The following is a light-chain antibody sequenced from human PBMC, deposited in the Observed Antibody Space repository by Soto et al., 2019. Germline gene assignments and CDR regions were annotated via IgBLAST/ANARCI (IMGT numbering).Light chain of an antibody. J-gene: IGKJ1*01. Sequence: DIQMTQSPSSLSASVGDRVTITCRASQGIRNDLGWYQQKPGKAPNLLIYGASNLQSGVPSRFSGSGSGTEFTLTISSLRPEDFTTYYCQQTYTYPRTFGQGTEVDIK. V-gene: IGKV1-17*01. CDR3: QQTYTYPRT. CDR1: QGIRND. CDR2: GAS.